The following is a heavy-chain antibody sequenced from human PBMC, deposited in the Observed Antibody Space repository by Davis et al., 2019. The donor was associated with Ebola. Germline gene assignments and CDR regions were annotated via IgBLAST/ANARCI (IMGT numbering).Heavy chain of an antibody. V-gene: IGHV3-15*01. J-gene: IGHJ4*02. CDR3: TTTILGYCSGGSCTHDDY. CDR1: GFTFSSYA. Sequence: GGSLRLSCAASGFTFSSYAMSWVRQAPGKGLEWVGRIKSKTDGGTTDYAAPVKGRFTISRDDSKNTAYLQMNSLKTEDTAVYYCTTTILGYCSGGSCTHDDYWGQGTLVTVSS. CDR2: IKSKTDGGTT. D-gene: IGHD2-15*01.